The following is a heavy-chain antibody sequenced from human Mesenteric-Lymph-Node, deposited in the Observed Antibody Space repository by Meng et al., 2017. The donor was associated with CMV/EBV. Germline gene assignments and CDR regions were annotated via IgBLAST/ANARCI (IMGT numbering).Heavy chain of an antibody. Sequence: SLKISCAASGFTFDDYAMHWVRQAPGKGLEWVSGISWNSGSIGYADSVKGRFTISRDNAKNSLYLQMNSLRAEDTALYYCATLYYDFWSGYSDYGMDVWGQGTTVTVSS. D-gene: IGHD3-3*01. CDR2: ISWNSGSI. J-gene: IGHJ6*02. V-gene: IGHV3-9*01. CDR1: GFTFDDYA. CDR3: ATLYYDFWSGYSDYGMDV.